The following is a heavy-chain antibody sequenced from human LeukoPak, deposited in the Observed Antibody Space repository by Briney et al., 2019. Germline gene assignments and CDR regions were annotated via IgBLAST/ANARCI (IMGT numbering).Heavy chain of an antibody. Sequence: GAPVKVSCKASGYTFTSYGISWVRQAPGQGLEWMGWISAYNGNTNYAQKLQGRVTMTTDTSTSTAYMELRSLRFDDTAVYYCARDSITMVRGVHKSWFDPWGQGTLVTVSS. CDR3: ARDSITMVRGVHKSWFDP. J-gene: IGHJ5*02. D-gene: IGHD3-10*01. CDR1: GYTFTSYG. V-gene: IGHV1-18*01. CDR2: ISAYNGNT.